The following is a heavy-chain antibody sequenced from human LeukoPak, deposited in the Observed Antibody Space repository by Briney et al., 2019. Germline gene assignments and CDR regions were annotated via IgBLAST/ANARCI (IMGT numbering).Heavy chain of an antibody. CDR2: INHSGST. V-gene: IGHV4-38-2*02. Sequence: SETLSLTCTVSGYSISSGYYWGWIRQPPGKGLEWIGEINHSGSTNYNPSLKSRVTISVDTSKNQFSLKLSSVTAADTAVYYCARRRVRGVIINWFDPWGQGTLVTVSS. CDR3: ARRRVRGVIINWFDP. CDR1: GYSISSGYY. D-gene: IGHD3-10*01. J-gene: IGHJ5*02.